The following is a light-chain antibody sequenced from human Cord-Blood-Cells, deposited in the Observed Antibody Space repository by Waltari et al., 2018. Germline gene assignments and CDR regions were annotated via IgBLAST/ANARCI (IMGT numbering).Light chain of an antibody. CDR1: QSISSY. J-gene: IGKJ2*01. CDR3: QQSYSTPMYT. Sequence: DIQMTQYPSSLSASVADRVTITYRASQSISSYLNWYQQKPGKAPKLLIYAASSLQSGVPSRFSGSGSGTDFTLTISSLQPEDFATYYCQQSYSTPMYTFGQGTKLEIK. V-gene: IGKV1-39*01. CDR2: AAS.